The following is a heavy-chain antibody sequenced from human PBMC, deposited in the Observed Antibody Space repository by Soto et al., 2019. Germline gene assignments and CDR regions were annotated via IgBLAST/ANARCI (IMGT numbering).Heavy chain of an antibody. D-gene: IGHD3-3*01. V-gene: IGHV5-51*01. CDR1: GYSFTSYW. CDR2: IYPGDSDT. CDR3: ARSRNYDFWSGYYAPAPKWFDP. Sequence: PGESLKISCKGSGYSFTSYWIGWVRQMPGKGLEWMGIIYPGDSDTRYSPSFQGQVTISADKPISTAYLQWSSLKASDTAMYYCARSRNYDFWSGYYAPAPKWFDPWGQGTLVTVSS. J-gene: IGHJ5*02.